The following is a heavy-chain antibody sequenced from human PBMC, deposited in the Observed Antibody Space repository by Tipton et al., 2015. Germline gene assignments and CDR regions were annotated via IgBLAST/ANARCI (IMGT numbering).Heavy chain of an antibody. CDR3: ARDVEHGMDV. V-gene: IGHV3-21*01. CDR1: GFTFSNYS. Sequence: SLRLSCAASGFTFSNYSMNWVRQAPGKGLEWVSSISSRTSYIYYADSVKGRFTISRDNAKNALYLQMNSLRAEDTAVYYCARDVEHGMDVWGQGTTVTVSS. J-gene: IGHJ6*02. D-gene: IGHD5-24*01. CDR2: ISSRTSYI.